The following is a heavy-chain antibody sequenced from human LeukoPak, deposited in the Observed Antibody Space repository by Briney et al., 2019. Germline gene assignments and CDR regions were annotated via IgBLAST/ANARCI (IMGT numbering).Heavy chain of an antibody. Sequence: PSETLSLTCAVYGGSFSGYYWSWIRQPPGKGLEWIGEINHSGSTNYNPSLKSRVTISVDTSKNQFSLKLSSVTAADTAVYYCARRDSSSSPGAFDIWGQGTMVTVSS. D-gene: IGHD6-6*01. J-gene: IGHJ3*02. CDR2: INHSGST. V-gene: IGHV4-34*01. CDR1: GGSFSGYY. CDR3: ARRDSSSSPGAFDI.